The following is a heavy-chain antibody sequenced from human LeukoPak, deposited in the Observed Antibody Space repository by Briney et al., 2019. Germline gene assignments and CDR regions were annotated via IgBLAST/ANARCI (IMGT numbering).Heavy chain of an antibody. D-gene: IGHD1-26*01. J-gene: IGHJ4*02. CDR2: ISSSSSTI. CDR1: GFTFSSYS. V-gene: IGHV3-48*01. Sequence: GGSLRLSCAASGFTFSSYSMNWVRQAPGKGLEWVSYISSSSSTIYYADSVKGRFTISRDNAKNSLYLQMNSLRAEDTAVYYCASELVGASDYWGQGTLVTVSS. CDR3: ASELVGASDY.